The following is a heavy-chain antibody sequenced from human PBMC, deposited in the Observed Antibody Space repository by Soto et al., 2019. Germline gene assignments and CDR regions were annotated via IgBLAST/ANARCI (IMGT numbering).Heavy chain of an antibody. CDR1: GFTFTNYA. CDR3: ARTDKVSSQSSGWANRFDY. Sequence: EMQLLESGGGLVQPGGSLRLFCAASGFTFTNYAMTWVRQAPGKGLEWVSTITPTGATFYGDTVKGRFTISRDNSRSTVFLQMYSLRAEDTAMYYCARTDKVSSQSSGWANRFDYWGQGTLVTVSS. J-gene: IGHJ4*02. CDR2: ITPTGAT. D-gene: IGHD6-19*01. V-gene: IGHV3-23*01.